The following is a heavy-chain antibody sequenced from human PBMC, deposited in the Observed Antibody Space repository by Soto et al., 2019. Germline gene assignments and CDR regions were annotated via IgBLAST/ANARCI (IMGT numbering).Heavy chain of an antibody. J-gene: IGHJ5*02. Sequence: HPGGSLRLSCAASGFTFSSYAMSWVRQAPGKGLEWVSAISGSGGSTYYADSVKGRFTISRDNSKNTLCLQMNSLRAEDTAVYYCAKVRAEGITIFGLVPPRRSAPWGQGTLVTVSS. V-gene: IGHV3-23*01. CDR3: AKVRAEGITIFGLVPPRRSAP. CDR1: GFTFSSYA. D-gene: IGHD3-3*01. CDR2: ISGSGGST.